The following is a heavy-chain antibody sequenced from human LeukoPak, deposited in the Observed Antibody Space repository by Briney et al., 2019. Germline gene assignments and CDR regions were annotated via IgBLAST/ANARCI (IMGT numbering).Heavy chain of an antibody. J-gene: IGHJ4*02. V-gene: IGHV3-7*01. CDR2: IKQDGSEK. Sequence: PGGSLRLSCAASGFTFSSYWMSWVRQAPGKGLEWVANIKQDGSEKYYVDPVKGRFTISRDNAKSSLYLQMNSLRAEDTAVYYCARDGYDSSGYYPDYWGQGTLVTVSS. CDR1: GFTFSSYW. D-gene: IGHD3-22*01. CDR3: ARDGYDSSGYYPDY.